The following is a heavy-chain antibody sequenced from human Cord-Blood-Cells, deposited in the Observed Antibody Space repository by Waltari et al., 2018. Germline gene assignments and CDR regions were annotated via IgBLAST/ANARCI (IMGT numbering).Heavy chain of an antibody. CDR1: GGSISSSSYY. CDR3: VSRRRDGYNYYFDY. Sequence: QLQLQESGPGLVQPSETLSLPCTVSGGSISSSSYYWAWIRQPPGKGLEWIGSIYYSGSTYYIPSLKSRVTISVDTSKNQFSLKLSSVTAADTAVYYCVSRRRDGYNYYFDYWGQGTLVTVSS. D-gene: IGHD5-12*01. V-gene: IGHV4-39*01. CDR2: IYYSGST. J-gene: IGHJ4*02.